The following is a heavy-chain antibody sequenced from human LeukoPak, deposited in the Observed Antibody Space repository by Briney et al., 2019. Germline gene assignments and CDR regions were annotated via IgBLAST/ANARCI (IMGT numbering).Heavy chain of an antibody. J-gene: IGHJ4*02. V-gene: IGHV4-59*12. CDR2: IYYSGST. CDR3: ARDPIFDSSSWYHKVSYFDY. Sequence: PSETLSLTCTVSSGSISSYYWSWIRQPPGKGLEWIGYIYYSGSTYYNPSLKSRVTISVDTSKNQFSLKLSSVTAADTAVYYCARDPIFDSSSWYHKVSYFDYWGQGTLVTVSS. D-gene: IGHD6-13*01. CDR1: SGSISSYY.